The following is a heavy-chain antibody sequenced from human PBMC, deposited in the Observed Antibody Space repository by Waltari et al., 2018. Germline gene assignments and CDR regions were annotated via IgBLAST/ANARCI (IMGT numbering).Heavy chain of an antibody. D-gene: IGHD3-16*02. V-gene: IGHV4-34*01. CDR2: INHSGST. J-gene: IGHJ4*02. CDR3: ARTLPRRLRLGELSPPYYFDY. Sequence: QVQLQQWGAGLLKPSETLSLTCAVYGGSFSGYYWSWIRQPPGKGREWIGEINHSGSTNYNPSLKSRVTISVDTSKNQFSLKLSSVTAADTAVYYCARTLPRRLRLGELSPPYYFDYWGQGTLVTVSS. CDR1: GGSFSGYY.